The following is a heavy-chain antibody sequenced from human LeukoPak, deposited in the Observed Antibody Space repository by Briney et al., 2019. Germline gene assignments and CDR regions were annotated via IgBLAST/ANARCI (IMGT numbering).Heavy chain of an antibody. D-gene: IGHD1-26*01. CDR1: GYSFTSYC. V-gene: IGHV5-51*01. Sequence: GESLKISCKVSGYSFTSYCIGWVRQMPGKGLEWMGIIYPGDSGPTYSPSFQGQVTISVDKSINTAYLQWSSLQASDTAMYYCGMSGDXVPLQDDVFDVWGQGTMVTVST. CDR2: IYPGDSGP. J-gene: IGHJ3*01. CDR3: GMSGDXVPLQDDVFDV.